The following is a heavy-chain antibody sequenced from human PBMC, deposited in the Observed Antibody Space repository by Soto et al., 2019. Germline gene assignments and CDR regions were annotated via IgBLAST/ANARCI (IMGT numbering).Heavy chain of an antibody. CDR2: MNPNSGNT. Sequence: ASVKVSWKASGYTFTSYDINWVRQATGQGLEWMGWMNPNSGNTGYAQKFQGRVTMTRNTSISTAYMELSSLRSEDTAVYYCARGPLTGGLYYYYIDGWAKGTTVTFSS. CDR1: GYTFTSYD. V-gene: IGHV1-8*01. J-gene: IGHJ6*03. D-gene: IGHD3-10*01. CDR3: ARGPLTGGLYYYYIDG.